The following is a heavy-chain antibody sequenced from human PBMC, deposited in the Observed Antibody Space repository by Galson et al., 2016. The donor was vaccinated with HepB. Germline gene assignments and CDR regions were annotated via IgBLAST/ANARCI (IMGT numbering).Heavy chain of an antibody. D-gene: IGHD1-1*01. J-gene: IGHJ4*02. CDR1: GFSLSTSGVG. Sequence: PALVKPPQTLTLTCTFSGFSLSTSGVGVGWIRQPPGEALKWLALIYWNDDKRYSPSLKSSFSITKDTSKNQVVLTMTNMDPVDTATYYCSRRTLHAGHWTFDYWGQGTLVTVSS. CDR3: SRRTLHAGHWTFDY. CDR2: IYWNDDK. V-gene: IGHV2-5*01.